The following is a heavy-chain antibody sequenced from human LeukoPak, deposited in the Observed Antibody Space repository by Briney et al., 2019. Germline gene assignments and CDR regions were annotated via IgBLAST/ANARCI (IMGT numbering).Heavy chain of an antibody. V-gene: IGHV1-69*05. J-gene: IGHJ4*02. Sequence: GASVKVSCKASGGTFSSYAISWVRQAPGQGLEWMGGIIPIFGTANYAQKFQGRVTITTDESTSTAYMELSSLSSEDTAVYYCARGRSPNTAMVTTFDYWGQGTLVTVSS. CDR3: ARGRSPNTAMVTTFDY. CDR1: GGTFSSYA. D-gene: IGHD5-18*01. CDR2: IIPIFGTA.